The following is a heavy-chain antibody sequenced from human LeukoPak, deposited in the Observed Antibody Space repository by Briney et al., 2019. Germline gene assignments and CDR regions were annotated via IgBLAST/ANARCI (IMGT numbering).Heavy chain of an antibody. V-gene: IGHV3-7*01. CDR2: IKVDGSEK. Sequence: GGSLRLSCAASGFIFINYWMSWVRQAPGKGLEWVANIKVDGSEKYYVDSVKGRFTISRDNAKNSMYLQMNSLRADDTAVYYCARDLGTLFDPWGQGTLVTVSS. D-gene: IGHD2/OR15-2a*01. CDR3: ARDLGTLFDP. J-gene: IGHJ5*02. CDR1: GFIFINYW.